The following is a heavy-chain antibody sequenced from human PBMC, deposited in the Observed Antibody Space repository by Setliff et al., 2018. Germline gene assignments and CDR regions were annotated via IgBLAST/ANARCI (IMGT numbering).Heavy chain of an antibody. Sequence: PGESLKISCAASGFTFSNYAMTWVRQAPGKGLEWVSAITVSGNTHYADSVKGRFTISRDNSKNTLSLQMDNLRAEDTATYYCAKCGRFAPSGWFQYVDSWAQGTLVTVSS. V-gene: IGHV3-23*01. CDR2: ITVSGNT. CDR1: GFTFSNYA. D-gene: IGHD6-19*01. J-gene: IGHJ4*02. CDR3: AKCGRFAPSGWFQYVDS.